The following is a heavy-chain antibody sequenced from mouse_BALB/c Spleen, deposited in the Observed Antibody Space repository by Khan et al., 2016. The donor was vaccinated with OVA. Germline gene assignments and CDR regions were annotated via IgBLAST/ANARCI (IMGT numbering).Heavy chain of an antibody. Sequence: QIQLVQSGPELKKPGETVKISCKASGYTFTNYGMNWVKQAPGKGLKWMGWINTYTGEPTYADDSKGRFAFSLETSASTAYLQINNLKNEDTATYFCASGGYWYFDVWGAGTTVTVSS. CDR3: ASGGYWYFDV. CDR1: GYTFTNYG. D-gene: IGHD1-1*02. J-gene: IGHJ1*01. CDR2: INTYTGEP. V-gene: IGHV9-3-1*01.